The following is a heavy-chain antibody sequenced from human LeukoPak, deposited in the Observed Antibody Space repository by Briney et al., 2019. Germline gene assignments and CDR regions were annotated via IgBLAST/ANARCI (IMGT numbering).Heavy chain of an antibody. V-gene: IGHV3-48*02. Sequence: PGGSLRLSCAASGFSFSTYSMKWGRQAPGKGLEWVSYISSTSSVKYYADSVKGRFTISRDNGRNSLYLQMNSLRDEDTAVYYCASALLGIIPSYWGRGTSVIVSS. D-gene: IGHD7-27*01. J-gene: IGHJ4*02. CDR3: ASALLGIIPSY. CDR1: GFSFSTYS. CDR2: ISSTSSVK.